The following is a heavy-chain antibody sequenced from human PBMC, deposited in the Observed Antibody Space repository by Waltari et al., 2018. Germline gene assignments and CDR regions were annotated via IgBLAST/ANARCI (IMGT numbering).Heavy chain of an antibody. D-gene: IGHD1-26*01. J-gene: IGHJ5*02. CDR2: INHSGST. Sequence: QVQLQQWGAGLLKPSETLSLTCAVYGGSFSGYYWSCIRQPPGKGLEWIGEINHSGSTNYNPSLKSRVTISVDTSKNQFSLKLSSVTAADTAVYYCARGQQAERAIDPWGQGTLVTVSS. CDR1: GGSFSGYY. V-gene: IGHV4-34*01. CDR3: ARGQQAERAIDP.